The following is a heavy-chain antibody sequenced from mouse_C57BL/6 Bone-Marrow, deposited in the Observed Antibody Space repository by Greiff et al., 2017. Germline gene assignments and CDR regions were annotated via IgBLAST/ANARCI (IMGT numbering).Heavy chain of an antibody. J-gene: IGHJ2*01. CDR3: ARSDDTLFDY. V-gene: IGHV1-63*01. CDR1: GYTFTNYW. CDR2: IYPGGGYT. Sequence: QVTLKVSGAELVRPGTSVKMSCKASGYTFTNYWIGWAKQRPGHGLEWIGDIYPGGGYTNYNEKFKGKATLTAGKSSSTAYMQFSSLTSEDSAIYYCARSDDTLFDYWGQGTTLTVSS. D-gene: IGHD2-3*01.